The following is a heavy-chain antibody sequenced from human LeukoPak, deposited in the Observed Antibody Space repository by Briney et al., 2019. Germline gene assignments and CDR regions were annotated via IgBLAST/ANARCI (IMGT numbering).Heavy chain of an antibody. CDR1: GGSISSYY. CDR2: IYTSGST. Sequence: PSETLSLTCTVSGGSISSYYWSWIRQPAGKGLEWIGRIYTSGSTNYNPSLKSRVTMSVDTSKNQFSLKLSSVTAADTAVYYCARESDYYGSGSYYNVFWFDPWGQGTLVTVSS. CDR3: ARESDYYGSGSYYNVFWFDP. D-gene: IGHD3-10*01. V-gene: IGHV4-4*07. J-gene: IGHJ5*02.